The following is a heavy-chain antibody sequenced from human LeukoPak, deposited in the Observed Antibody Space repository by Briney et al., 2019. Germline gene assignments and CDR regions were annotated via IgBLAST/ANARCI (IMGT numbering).Heavy chain of an antibody. V-gene: IGHV1-18*01. CDR1: GYTFTSYG. CDR2: ISAYNGNT. CDR3: ARGPLPGYYYDSSGYNGAFDI. D-gene: IGHD3-22*01. J-gene: IGHJ3*02. Sequence: ASVKVSCKASGYTFTSYGISWVRQAPGQGLEWMGWISAYNGNTNYAQKLQGRVTMTTDTSTSTAYMELRSLRSDDTAVYYCARGPLPGYYYDSSGYNGAFDIWGQGTMVTVSS.